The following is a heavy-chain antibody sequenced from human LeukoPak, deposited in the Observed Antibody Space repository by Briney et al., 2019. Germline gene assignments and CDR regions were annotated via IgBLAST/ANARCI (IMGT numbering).Heavy chain of an antibody. V-gene: IGHV1-69*04. J-gene: IGHJ6*02. CDR1: GYTFTSYG. Sequence: GASVKVSCKASGYTFTSYGISWVRQAPGQGLEWMGRIIPIFGIANYAQKFQGRVTITADKSTSTAYMELSSLRSEDTAVYYCARDVSSDYSNYDGLYYYGMDVWGQGTTVTVSS. D-gene: IGHD4-11*01. CDR3: ARDVSSDYSNYDGLYYYGMDV. CDR2: IIPIFGIA.